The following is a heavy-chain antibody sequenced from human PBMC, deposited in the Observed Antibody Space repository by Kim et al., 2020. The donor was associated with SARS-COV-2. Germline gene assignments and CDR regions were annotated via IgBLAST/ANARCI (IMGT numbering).Heavy chain of an antibody. CDR3: ARDQVITGTNEYYYYGMDV. Sequence: SETLSLTCTVSGGSISSGGYYWSWIRQHPGKGLEWIGYICYSGSTYYNPSLKSRVTISVDTSKNQFSLKLSSVTAADTAVYYCARDQVITGTNEYYYYGMDVWGQGTTVTVSS. CDR2: ICYSGST. V-gene: IGHV4-31*03. CDR1: GGSISSGGYY. J-gene: IGHJ6*02. D-gene: IGHD1-20*01.